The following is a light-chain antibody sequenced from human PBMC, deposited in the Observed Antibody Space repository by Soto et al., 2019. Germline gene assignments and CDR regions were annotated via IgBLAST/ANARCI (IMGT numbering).Light chain of an antibody. V-gene: IGKV3-15*01. CDR1: QSISSS. Sequence: EIVMTQSPATLSVSPGERVTLSCRASQSISSSLAWYQQRPGQPPRLLIYGAFTRAAGIPPRFTGSGSGTEFTLTISSLQPDDFATYYCQQYNSYSWTFGQGTKVDIK. CDR2: GAF. CDR3: QQYNSYSWT. J-gene: IGKJ1*01.